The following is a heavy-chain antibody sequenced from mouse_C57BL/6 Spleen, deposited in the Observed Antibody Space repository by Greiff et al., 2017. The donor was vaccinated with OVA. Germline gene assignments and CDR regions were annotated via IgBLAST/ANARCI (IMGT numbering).Heavy chain of an antibody. CDR3: ARDRGAMDY. CDR2: ISYDGSN. Sequence: DVHLVESGPGLVKPSQSLSLTCSVTGYSITSGYYWNWIRQFPGNKLEWMGYISYDGSNNYNPSLKNRISITRDTSKTQFFLKLNSVTTEDTATYYCARDRGAMDYWGQGTSVTVSS. CDR1: GYSITSGYY. J-gene: IGHJ4*01. V-gene: IGHV3-6*01.